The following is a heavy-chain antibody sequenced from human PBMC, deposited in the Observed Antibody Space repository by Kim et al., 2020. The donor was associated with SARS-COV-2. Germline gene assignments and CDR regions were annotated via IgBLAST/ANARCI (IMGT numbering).Heavy chain of an antibody. J-gene: IGHJ6*02. CDR1: GFTFSGSA. CDR3: TRRLVPAEDFGMDV. D-gene: IGHD2-2*01. Sequence: GGSLRLSCAASGFTFSGSAMHWVRQASGKGLEWVGRIRSKANSYATAYAASVKGRFTISRDDSKNTAYLQMNSLKTEDTAVYYCTRRLVPAEDFGMDVWGQGTTVTVSS. V-gene: IGHV3-73*01. CDR2: IRSKANSYAT.